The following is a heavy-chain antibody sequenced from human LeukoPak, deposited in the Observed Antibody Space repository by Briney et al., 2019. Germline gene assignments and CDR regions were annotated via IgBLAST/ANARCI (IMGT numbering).Heavy chain of an antibody. V-gene: IGHV4-4*07. CDR3: AREFETYYYDSRDDAFDI. CDR1: GGSISSYY. J-gene: IGHJ3*02. CDR2: IYTSGST. D-gene: IGHD3-22*01. Sequence: PSETLSLTCTVSGGSISSYYWSWIRQPAGKGLEWIERIYTSGSTNYNPSLKSRVTMSVDTSKNQFSLKLSSVTAADTAVYYCAREFETYYYDSRDDAFDIWGQGTMVTVSS.